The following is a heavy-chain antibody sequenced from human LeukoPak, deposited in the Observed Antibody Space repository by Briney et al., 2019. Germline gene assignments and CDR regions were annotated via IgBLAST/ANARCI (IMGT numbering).Heavy chain of an antibody. J-gene: IGHJ5*02. CDR1: GFTFSSYA. CDR3: AKTGVALRILEWARGLVWFDP. V-gene: IGHV3-23*01. D-gene: IGHD3-3*01. CDR2: ISGSGGST. Sequence: GGSLRLSCAASGFTFSSYAMSWVRQAPGKGLEWVSAISGSGGSTYYADSVKGRFTISRDNSKNTLYLQMNSLRAEDTAVYYCAKTGVALRILEWARGLVWFDPWGQGTLVTVSS.